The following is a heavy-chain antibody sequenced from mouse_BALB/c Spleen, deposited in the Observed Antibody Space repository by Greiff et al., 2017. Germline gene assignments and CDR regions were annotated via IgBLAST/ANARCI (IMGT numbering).Heavy chain of an antibody. D-gene: IGHD2-4*01. Sequence: EVHLVESGGGLVQPGGSRKLSCAASGFTFSSFGMHWVRQAPEKGLEWVAYISSGSSTIYYADTVKGRFTISRDNPKNTLFLQMTSLRSEDTAMYYCARSMITTYYAMDYWGQGTSVTVSS. CDR1: GFTFSSFG. J-gene: IGHJ4*01. CDR2: ISSGSSTI. V-gene: IGHV5-17*02. CDR3: ARSMITTYYAMDY.